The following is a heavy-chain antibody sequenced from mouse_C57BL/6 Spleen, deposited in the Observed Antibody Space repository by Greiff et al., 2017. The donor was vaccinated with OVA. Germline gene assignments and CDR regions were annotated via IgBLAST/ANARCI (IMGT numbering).Heavy chain of an antibody. Sequence: EVQLQQSGPELVKPGASVKISCKASGYTFTDYYMNWVKQSHGKSLEWIGGINPNNGGTSYNQKFKGNATLTVDKSSSTAYMERRSLTSEDSAVYSCAGASAWGFAYWGQGTLVTVSA. D-gene: IGHD3-3*01. CDR1: GYTFTDYY. CDR2: INPNNGGT. CDR3: AGASAWGFAY. V-gene: IGHV1-26*01. J-gene: IGHJ3*01.